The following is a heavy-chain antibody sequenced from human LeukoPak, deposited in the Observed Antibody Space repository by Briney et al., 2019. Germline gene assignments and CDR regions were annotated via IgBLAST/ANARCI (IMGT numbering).Heavy chain of an antibody. CDR1: GFTYSSYS. V-gene: IGHV3-21*01. Sequence: GGSLRLSCAASGFTYSSYSRNWVRQAPGKGLEWVSSISSSSSYIYYADSVKGRFTISRDNAKNSLYLQMNSLRAEDTAVYYCASIRGFSGAFDIWGQGTMVTVSS. CDR2: ISSSSSYI. D-gene: IGHD3-10*01. J-gene: IGHJ3*02. CDR3: ASIRGFSGAFDI.